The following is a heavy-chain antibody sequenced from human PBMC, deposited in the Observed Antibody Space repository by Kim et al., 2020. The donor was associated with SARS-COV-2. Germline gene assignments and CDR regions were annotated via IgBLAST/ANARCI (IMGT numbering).Heavy chain of an antibody. CDR3: ARAFGPSWSEAFGI. CDR2: IAPNTFET. CDR1: GYTFTDYW. Sequence: GESLKISCRTYGYTFTDYWIGWVRQVPGKGLEWMGIIAPNTFETRYGPSFEGHVTISADTSVNTAHLQWTNLRAADSATYYCARAFGPSWSEAFGIWGRGTIVTVSS. V-gene: IGHV5-51*01. J-gene: IGHJ3*02. D-gene: IGHD3-10*01.